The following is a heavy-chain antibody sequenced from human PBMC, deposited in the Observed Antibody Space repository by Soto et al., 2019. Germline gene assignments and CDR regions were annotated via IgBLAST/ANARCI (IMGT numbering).Heavy chain of an antibody. CDR2: INHSGST. CDR3: ARGEVGATTGLIDY. CDR1: GGSFSGYY. Sequence: QVQLQQWGAGLLKPSETLSLSCAVYGGSFSGYYWTWIRQLPGKGLEWIGEINHSGSTNYNPSLKSRVNISVDTSKNQFSLTLSSLTAADTAVYYCARGEVGATTGLIDYWGQGTLVTVSS. J-gene: IGHJ4*02. V-gene: IGHV4-34*02. D-gene: IGHD1-26*01.